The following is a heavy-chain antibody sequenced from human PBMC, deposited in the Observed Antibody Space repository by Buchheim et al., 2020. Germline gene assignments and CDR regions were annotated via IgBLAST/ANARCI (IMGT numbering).Heavy chain of an antibody. V-gene: IGHV3-23*01. CDR2: ISGSGGST. D-gene: IGHD3-16*01. Sequence: EVQLLESGGGLVQPGGSLRLSCAASGFTFSSYAMSWVRQAPGKGLEWVSAISGSGGSTYYADSVKGRFTISRDNSKNTLYLQMNSLRAEDTAVYYCAKGFTTPLMITFLPDENYYYGMDVWGQGTT. CDR3: AKGFTTPLMITFLPDENYYYGMDV. CDR1: GFTFSSYA. J-gene: IGHJ6*02.